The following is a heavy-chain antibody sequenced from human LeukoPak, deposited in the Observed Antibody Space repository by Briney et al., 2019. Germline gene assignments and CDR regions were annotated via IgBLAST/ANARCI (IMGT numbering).Heavy chain of an antibody. D-gene: IGHD3-10*01. CDR1: GGSISSGSYS. Sequence: SQTLSLTCTVSGGSISSGSYSWSWIRQPAGKGLEWIGRIYPSGSTNYNPSLKSRVTISVDTSKNQFSLKLSSVTAAGTAVYYCARGFAERYYYYYYMDVWGKGTTVTVSS. V-gene: IGHV4-61*02. J-gene: IGHJ6*03. CDR3: ARGFAERYYYYYYMDV. CDR2: IYPSGST.